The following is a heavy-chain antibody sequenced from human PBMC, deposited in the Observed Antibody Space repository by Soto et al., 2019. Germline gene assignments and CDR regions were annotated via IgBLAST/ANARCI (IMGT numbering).Heavy chain of an antibody. J-gene: IGHJ5*02. V-gene: IGHV3-21*01. CDR1: GVTFNTYT. D-gene: IGHD3-10*01. CDR2: ISSTSTSI. Sequence: LRLSCAASGVTFNTYTLTWVRQAPGKGLEWVSSISSTSTSIYYADSVKGRFTISRDNAKNSLYLQMNSLRAEDTAVYYCTRDPGQFYYGINWFDPWGQGTLVTVSS. CDR3: TRDPGQFYYGINWFDP.